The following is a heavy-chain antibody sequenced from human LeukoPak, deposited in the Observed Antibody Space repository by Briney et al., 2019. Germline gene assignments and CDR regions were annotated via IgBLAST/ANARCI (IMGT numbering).Heavy chain of an antibody. CDR1: GNTFTRYY. J-gene: IGHJ4*02. V-gene: IGHV1-46*01. Sequence: ASVKVSCKASGNTFTRYYMHWVRQAPGQGLEWMGIINPSGVSTIYAQNFQGRVTMTTDTSTSTAYMELRSLRSDDTAVYYCARDQVGYCSSTSCPIDYWGQGTLVTVSS. D-gene: IGHD2-2*01. CDR2: INPSGVST. CDR3: ARDQVGYCSSTSCPIDY.